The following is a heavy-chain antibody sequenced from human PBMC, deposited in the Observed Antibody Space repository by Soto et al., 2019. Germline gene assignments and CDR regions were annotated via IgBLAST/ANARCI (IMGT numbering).Heavy chain of an antibody. CDR3: ASWWDCSGGSCGFDY. Sequence: ASVKVSCKASGGTFSSYTISWVRQAPGQGLEWMGRIIPILGIANYAQKFQGRVTITADKSTSTAYMELSSLRSEDTAVYYCASWWDCSGGSCGFDYWGQGTLVTSPQ. CDR1: GGTFSSYT. CDR2: IIPILGIA. J-gene: IGHJ4*02. D-gene: IGHD2-15*01. V-gene: IGHV1-69*02.